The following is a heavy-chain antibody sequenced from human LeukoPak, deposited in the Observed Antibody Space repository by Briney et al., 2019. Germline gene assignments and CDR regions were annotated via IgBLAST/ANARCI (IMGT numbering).Heavy chain of an antibody. CDR2: INPNSGGT. V-gene: IGHV1-2*02. CDR3: ATFEYTSSSLNY. Sequence: ASAKVSCKASGYTFTGYDMYWVRQAPGQGPEWMGWINPNSGGTNYAQKFQGGVTMTRDTSISTAYMELSRLRSDDTAVYYCATFEYTSSSLNYWGQGTLVTVSS. J-gene: IGHJ4*02. CDR1: GYTFTGYD. D-gene: IGHD6-6*01.